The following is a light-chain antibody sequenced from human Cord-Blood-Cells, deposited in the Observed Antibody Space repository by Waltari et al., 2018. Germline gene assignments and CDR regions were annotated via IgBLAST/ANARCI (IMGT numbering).Light chain of an antibody. J-gene: IGKJ5*01. V-gene: IGKV3-11*01. CDR3: QQRSNWPGT. CDR2: DAS. Sequence: EIVLTQSPATLSLSPGERATLSCMASHSVSSYFAWYQQKPGQAPRLLIYDASNRATGIPARFSGSGAGTDFTLTISSLEPEDFAVYYCQQRSNWPGTFGQGTRLEIK. CDR1: HSVSSY.